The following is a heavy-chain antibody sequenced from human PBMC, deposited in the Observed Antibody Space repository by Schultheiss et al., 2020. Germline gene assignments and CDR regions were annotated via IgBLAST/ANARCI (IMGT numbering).Heavy chain of an antibody. CDR2: IYYSGST. J-gene: IGHJ4*02. Sequence: SETLSLTCTVSGGSISSYYWSWIRQPPGKGLEWIGYIYYSGSTNYNPSLRTRVTISVDTSNNQFSLKLSSVTAADTAVYYCARVGVGATDYWGQGTLVTVSS. V-gene: IGHV4-59*12. D-gene: IGHD1-26*01. CDR3: ARVGVGATDY. CDR1: GGSISSYY.